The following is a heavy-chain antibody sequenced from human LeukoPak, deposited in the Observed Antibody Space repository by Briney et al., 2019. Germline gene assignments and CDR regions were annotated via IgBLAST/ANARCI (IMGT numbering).Heavy chain of an antibody. CDR3: ARLPRGDSSGYYWRWFDP. J-gene: IGHJ5*02. V-gene: IGHV4-39*01. D-gene: IGHD3-22*01. Sequence: SETLSLTCTVSGGSISSSSYYWGWIRQPPGKGLEWIGSIYYSGSTYYNPSLKSRVTISVDTSKNQFSLKLSSVTAADTAVYYCARLPRGDSSGYYWRWFDPWGQGTLVTVSS. CDR2: IYYSGST. CDR1: GGSISSSSYY.